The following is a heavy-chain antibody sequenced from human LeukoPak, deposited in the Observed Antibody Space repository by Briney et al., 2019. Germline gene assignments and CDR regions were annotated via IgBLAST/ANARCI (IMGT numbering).Heavy chain of an antibody. J-gene: IGHJ4*02. CDR3: AKDAGYSSGWFVF. CDR1: RFTFSSYS. CDR2: INSDSSHI. Sequence: GGSLRLSCAASRFTFSSYSMNWVRQAPGKGLEWVSSINSDSSHIYYADSVKGRFTISRDNAKNSLYLQMNSLRAEDTAVYYCAKDAGYSSGWFVFWGQGTLVTVSS. D-gene: IGHD6-19*01. V-gene: IGHV3-21*04.